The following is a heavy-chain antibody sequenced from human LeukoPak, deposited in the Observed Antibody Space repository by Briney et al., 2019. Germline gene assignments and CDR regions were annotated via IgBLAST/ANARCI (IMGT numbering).Heavy chain of an antibody. CDR1: GFIFTNSE. Sequence: GGSLRLACAASGFIFTNSEMKCVRQPAGKGLEWISYISISGSTINYADAVKGRFTISRDNAKNSLYLQMNSLRAEDTAIYYWARVNKGYCSATNCSPDSDYGYWGQGTLVTVSS. CDR2: ISISGSTI. J-gene: IGHJ4*02. D-gene: IGHD2-2*01. V-gene: IGHV3-48*03. CDR3: ARVNKGYCSATNCSPDSDYGY.